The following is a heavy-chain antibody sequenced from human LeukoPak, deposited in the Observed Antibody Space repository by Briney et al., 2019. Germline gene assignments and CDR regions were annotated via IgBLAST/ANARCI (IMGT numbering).Heavy chain of an antibody. CDR2: ISGSGSST. V-gene: IGHV3-23*01. Sequence: PGGSLRLSCAASEFTFNNYAMSWVRQAPGKGLEWVSAISGSGSSTYYADSVKGRFTISRDTSRNTLYLQMNSLRAEDTAVYYCARDLGYCTNGVCHTRFDYWGQGTLVAVSS. J-gene: IGHJ4*02. CDR1: EFTFNNYA. CDR3: ARDLGYCTNGVCHTRFDY. D-gene: IGHD2-8*01.